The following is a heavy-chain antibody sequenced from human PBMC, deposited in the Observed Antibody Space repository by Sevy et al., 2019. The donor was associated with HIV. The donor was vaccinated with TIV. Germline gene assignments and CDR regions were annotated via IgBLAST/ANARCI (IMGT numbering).Heavy chain of an antibody. V-gene: IGHV4-59*01. Sequence: SETLSLTCTVSGGSISSYSWSWIRQPPGKGLEWIGYIYYSGSTNYNPSLKSRVTISVDTSKNQFSLKLSSVTAADTAVYYCARERIIAAAGTTDYYYYGMDVWGQGTTVTVSS. J-gene: IGHJ6*02. CDR3: ARERIIAAAGTTDYYYYGMDV. CDR2: IYYSGST. CDR1: GGSISSYS. D-gene: IGHD6-13*01.